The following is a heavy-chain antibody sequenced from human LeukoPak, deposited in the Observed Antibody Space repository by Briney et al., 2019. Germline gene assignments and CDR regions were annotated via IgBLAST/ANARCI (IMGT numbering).Heavy chain of an antibody. Sequence: GGSLRLSCEASGFTVSSNFMTWLRQAPGKGLEWVPVIYSGGSTYYADSVMGRFTISRDKSKNTLYLQMNSLTAEDTAVYYCATTLTTYLDYWGHGTLVTVSS. CDR3: ATTLTTYLDY. V-gene: IGHV3-66*02. CDR2: IYSGGST. CDR1: GFTVSSNF. J-gene: IGHJ4*01. D-gene: IGHD4-11*01.